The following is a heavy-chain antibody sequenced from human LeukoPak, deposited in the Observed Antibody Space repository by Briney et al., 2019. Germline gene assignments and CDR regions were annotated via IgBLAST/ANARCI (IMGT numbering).Heavy chain of an antibody. D-gene: IGHD2-15*01. CDR3: GGFGYEAGVDL. V-gene: IGHV3-23*01. CDR1: GITLSNNG. Sequence: PGGSLRLSCAVSGITLSNNGVSWVRRAPGRGVEWVAGISGSGGSTSYADSVKGRFTISRDNAKNLLYLQMNSLRGEDAAVYSCGGFGYEAGVDLWGQGTLVTVSS. CDR2: ISGSGGST. J-gene: IGHJ4*01.